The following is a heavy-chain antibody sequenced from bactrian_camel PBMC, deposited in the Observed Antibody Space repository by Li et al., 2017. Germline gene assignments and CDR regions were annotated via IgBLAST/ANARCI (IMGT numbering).Heavy chain of an antibody. CDR3: AKDLFTDYAR. J-gene: IGHJ4*01. Sequence: HVQLVESGGGSVQAGGSLRLSCTASSFTFSRYCMSWFRQVPEKARERVAIIETDGSTNYAASVRGRFAISQDNAKNTVYLQMDNLKSEDTALYYCAKDLFTDYARWGQGTQVTVS. D-gene: IGHD4*01. CDR1: SFTFSRYC. CDR2: IETDGST. V-gene: IGHV3S1*01.